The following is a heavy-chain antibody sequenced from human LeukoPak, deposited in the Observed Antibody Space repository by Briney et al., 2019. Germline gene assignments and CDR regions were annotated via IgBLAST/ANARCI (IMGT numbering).Heavy chain of an antibody. Sequence: GGSLRLSCAASGFTFSSYAMSWVRQAPGKGLEWVSAISGSGGSTYYADSVKGRFTISRDNAKNSLYLQMNSLRAEDTAVYYCVRDPEALDYWGQGTLVTVSS. V-gene: IGHV3-23*01. CDR2: ISGSGGST. J-gene: IGHJ4*02. CDR3: VRDPEALDY. D-gene: IGHD6-6*01. CDR1: GFTFSSYA.